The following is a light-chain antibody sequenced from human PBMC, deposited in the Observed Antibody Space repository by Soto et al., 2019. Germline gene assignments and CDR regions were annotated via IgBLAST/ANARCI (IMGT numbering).Light chain of an antibody. V-gene: IGKV3-15*01. CDR3: QQYNNWPRT. CDR2: GAS. CDR1: QSIRSY. J-gene: IGKJ1*01. Sequence: IVMTQSPATLSVSPGERATLSCRASQSIRSYLAWYQQKPGQAPRLLIYGASTRAPGLPARFSGSGSGTEFTLTISSLQSEDFAVYYCQQYNNWPRTFGQGTKVDIK.